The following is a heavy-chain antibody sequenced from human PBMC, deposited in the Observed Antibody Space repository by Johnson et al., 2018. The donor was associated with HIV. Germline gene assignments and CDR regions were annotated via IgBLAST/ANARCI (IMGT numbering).Heavy chain of an antibody. CDR3: AREFAGSGWYSHRPVGAFEI. Sequence: VQLVESGGGLVQPGRSLRLSCAASGFTFDDYAMHWVRQAPGKGLEWVSGISWNSGSIGYADSVKGRFTISRDNAKNSLYLQMNSLRAEDTAVYYCAREFAGSGWYSHRPVGAFEIWGQGTMVTVSS. CDR1: GFTFDDYA. CDR2: ISWNSGSI. D-gene: IGHD6-19*01. J-gene: IGHJ3*02. V-gene: IGHV3-9*01.